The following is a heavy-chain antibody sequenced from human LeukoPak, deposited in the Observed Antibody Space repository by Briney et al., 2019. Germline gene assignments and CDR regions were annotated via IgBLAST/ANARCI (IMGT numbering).Heavy chain of an antibody. CDR1: GGSISSYY. V-gene: IGHV4-59*01. Sequence: SETLSLTCTLSGGSISSYYWSWIRQPPGKGLEWIGYIYYSGSTNYNPSLKSRVTISVDTSKNQFSLKLSSVTAADTAVYYCARVSGGARYYYYMDVWGKGTTVTVPS. CDR2: IYYSGST. D-gene: IGHD1-26*01. J-gene: IGHJ6*03. CDR3: ARVSGGARYYYYMDV.